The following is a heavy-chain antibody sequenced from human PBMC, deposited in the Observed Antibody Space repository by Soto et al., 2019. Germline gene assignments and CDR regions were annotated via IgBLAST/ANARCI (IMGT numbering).Heavy chain of an antibody. CDR1: GGSISSSNW. D-gene: IGHD6-13*01. V-gene: IGHV4-4*02. CDR3: AREIRLAAAGYWFDP. Sequence: SETLSLTCAVSGGSISSSNWWSWVRQPPGKGLEWIGEIYHSGSTNYNPSLKSRVTISVDKSKNQFSLKLSSVTAADTAVYYCAREIRLAAAGYWFDPWGQGTLVTVSS. J-gene: IGHJ5*02. CDR2: IYHSGST.